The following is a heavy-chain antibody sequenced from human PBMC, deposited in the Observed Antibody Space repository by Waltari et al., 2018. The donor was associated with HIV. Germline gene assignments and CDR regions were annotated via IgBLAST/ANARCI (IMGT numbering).Heavy chain of an antibody. CDR1: GVIFSNYE. J-gene: IGHJ3*02. Sequence: EMQLVAPGGALRQPGGSLGLSCAVPGVIFSNYEMNWVRQAPGKGLEWVSWISVSGAGTHYADSVKGRFTISRDNAKNSMYLQMSSLRVEDTAVYYCAIIGYYGFDIWGQGTMVTVSS. D-gene: IGHD3-22*01. V-gene: IGHV3-48*03. CDR3: AIIGYYGFDI. CDR2: ISVSGAGT.